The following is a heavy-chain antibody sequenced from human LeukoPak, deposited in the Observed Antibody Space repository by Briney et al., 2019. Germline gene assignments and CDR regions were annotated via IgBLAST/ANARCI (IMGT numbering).Heavy chain of an antibody. Sequence: ASVKDSCKACGYNFTGNYMHWVVHPLGQGLEEMGWVNPNSGGTNYAQKFQGRVTMTRDTSISTAYMELSRMRSDDTAVYYCARPPTSSYYYMDVWGKGTTVTVSS. CDR2: VNPNSGGT. D-gene: IGHD2-2*01. V-gene: IGHV1-2*02. J-gene: IGHJ6*03. CDR1: GYNFTGNY. CDR3: ARPPTSSYYYMDV.